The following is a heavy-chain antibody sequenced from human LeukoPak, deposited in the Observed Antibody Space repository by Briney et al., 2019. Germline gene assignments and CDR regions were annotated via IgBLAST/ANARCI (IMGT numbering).Heavy chain of an antibody. Sequence: GRSLRLSCAASGFTFSSYGMHWVRQAPGKGLEWVAVISYDGSNKYYADSVKGRFTISRDNSKNTLYLQMNSLRAEDTAVYYCAKDDYDFWSGPDYWGQGTLVTVSS. CDR3: AKDDYDFWSGPDY. J-gene: IGHJ4*02. V-gene: IGHV3-30*18. CDR2: ISYDGSNK. D-gene: IGHD3-3*01. CDR1: GFTFSSYG.